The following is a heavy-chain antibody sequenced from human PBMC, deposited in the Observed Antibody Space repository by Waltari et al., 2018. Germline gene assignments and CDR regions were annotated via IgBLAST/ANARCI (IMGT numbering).Heavy chain of an antibody. D-gene: IGHD3-10*01. Sequence: QVQLVQSGAEVKKPGASVKVSCKASGYTFTGYYMHWVRQAPGQGLEWMGRINPNSGGTNYAQKFQGRVTITADESTSTAYMELSSLRSEDTAVYYCARGSGSYHWSSGYWGQGTLVTVSS. CDR3: ARGSGSYHWSSGY. J-gene: IGHJ4*02. CDR2: INPNSGGT. CDR1: GYTFTGYY. V-gene: IGHV1-2*06.